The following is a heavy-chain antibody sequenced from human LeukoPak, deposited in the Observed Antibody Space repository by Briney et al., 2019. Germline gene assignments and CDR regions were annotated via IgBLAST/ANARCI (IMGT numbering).Heavy chain of an antibody. CDR3: ARVTYYDFWSGYSSNFDY. J-gene: IGHJ4*02. V-gene: IGHV4-39*01. CDR2: IYYSGST. D-gene: IGHD3-3*01. Sequence: SETLSLTCTVSGGSISSSSYYWGWIRQPPGKGLEWIGSIYYSGSTYYNPSLKSRVTISVDTSKNQFSLKLSSVTAADTAVYYCARVTYYDFWSGYSSNFDYWGQGTLVTVSS. CDR1: GGSISSSSYY.